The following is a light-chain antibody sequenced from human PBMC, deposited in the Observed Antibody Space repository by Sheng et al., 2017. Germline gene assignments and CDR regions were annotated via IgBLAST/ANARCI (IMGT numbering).Light chain of an antibody. CDR3: QQLNEYPLT. V-gene: IGKV1-9*01. CDR1: QDISSY. J-gene: IGKJ4*01. CDR2: VAS. Sequence: DIQLTQSPSFLSTSVGDRVTIICRASQDISSYLAWYQQKPGKAPKLLISVASTLQSGVPSRFSGSGSRTEFTLTITSLQPEDSATYFCQQLNEYPLTFGGGTRVEIK.